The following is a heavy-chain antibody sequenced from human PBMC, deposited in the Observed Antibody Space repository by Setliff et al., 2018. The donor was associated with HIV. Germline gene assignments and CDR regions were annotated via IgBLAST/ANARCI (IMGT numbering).Heavy chain of an antibody. CDR3: AKDMYKYGHNWFDP. D-gene: IGHD2-8*01. V-gene: IGHV3-30*18. CDR1: GFSVSGSG. Sequence: PGGSLRLSCAASGFSVSGSGMHWVRQAPGKGLEWVATMSLGGGGQYYRDSVRGRFTISRDTSKNTLSLQMDSLRGDDTAVYYCAKDMYKYGHNWFDPWGQGTLVTVSS. CDR2: MSLGGGGQ. J-gene: IGHJ5*02.